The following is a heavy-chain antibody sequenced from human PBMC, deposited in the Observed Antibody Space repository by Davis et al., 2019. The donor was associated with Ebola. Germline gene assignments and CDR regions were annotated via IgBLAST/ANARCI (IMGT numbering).Heavy chain of an antibody. CDR2: IYYSGST. J-gene: IGHJ6*02. CDR3: ARGDKVATMGEYYYYGMDV. CDR1: GGSISSYY. V-gene: IGHV4-59*12. D-gene: IGHD5-12*01. Sequence: MPSETLSLTCSVSGGSISSYYWSWIRQPPGKGLEWIGYIYYSGSTNYNPSLKSRVTISVDTSKNQFSLKVSSVTAADTAVYYCARGDKVATMGEYYYYGMDVWGQGTTVTVSS.